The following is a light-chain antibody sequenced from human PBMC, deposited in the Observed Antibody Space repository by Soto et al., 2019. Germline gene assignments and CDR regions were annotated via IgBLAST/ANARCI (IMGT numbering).Light chain of an antibody. CDR3: QSYDIRLNGLI. CDR1: DSNIGAGYS. V-gene: IGLV1-40*01. J-gene: IGLJ2*01. CDR2: VNT. Sequence: SVLTQPPSVSGAPGQRVTFSCTGSDSNIGAGYSVNWYQQIPGRAPKLLVYVNTNRPSGVPDRFSGSTSGTIASLAITGLQAEDEADYYCQSYDIRLNGLIFGLGTKLTVL.